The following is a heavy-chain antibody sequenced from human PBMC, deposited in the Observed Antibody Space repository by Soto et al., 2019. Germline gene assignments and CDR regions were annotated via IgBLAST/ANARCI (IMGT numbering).Heavy chain of an antibody. V-gene: IGHV4-59*01. CDR1: ARSIRRYY. Sequence: SETLSLTCTLSARSIRRYYSSWIRQPPGKGLGWIGYIYYSGSTNYNPSLKSRVTISVDTSKNQFSLRLSSVTAADTAVYYCARTDYYYDVSGYAPDAFDIWGQGTMVTVSS. CDR3: ARTDYYYDVSGYAPDAFDI. D-gene: IGHD3-22*01. CDR2: IYYSGST. J-gene: IGHJ3*02.